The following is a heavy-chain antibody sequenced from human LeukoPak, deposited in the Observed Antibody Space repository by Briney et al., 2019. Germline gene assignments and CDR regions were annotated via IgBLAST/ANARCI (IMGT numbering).Heavy chain of an antibody. CDR3: ARDRVDKGFGESNDAFDI. Sequence: GGSLRLSCAASGFTFSSYGMHWVRQAPGKGLEWVAVIWYDGSNKYYADSVKGRFTISRDNSKNTLYLQMNSLRAEDTAVYYCARDRVDKGFGESNDAFDIWGQGTMVTVSS. V-gene: IGHV3-33*01. CDR1: GFTFSSYG. CDR2: IWYDGSNK. J-gene: IGHJ3*02. D-gene: IGHD3-10*01.